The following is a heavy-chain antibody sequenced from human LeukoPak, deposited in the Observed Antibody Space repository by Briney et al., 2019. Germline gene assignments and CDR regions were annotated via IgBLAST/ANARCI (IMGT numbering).Heavy chain of an antibody. CDR2: IYSGDST. D-gene: IGHD2-15*01. V-gene: IGHV3-53*04. CDR3: ARDLRGGNFDY. J-gene: IGHJ4*02. CDR1: GFTVSTNY. Sequence: PGGCLRLSCAASGFTVSTNYMSWVRQAPGKGLEWVSVIYSGDSTYYADSVKGRFTISRHSSKNTLYLQMNSLRAEDTAVYYCARDLRGGNFDYWGQGTLVTVSS.